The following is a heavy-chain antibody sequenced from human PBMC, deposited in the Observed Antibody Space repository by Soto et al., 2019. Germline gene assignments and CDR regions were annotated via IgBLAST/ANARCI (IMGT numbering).Heavy chain of an antibody. CDR2: IYYSGST. Sequence: SETLSLTCTVSGGSISSYYWSWIRQPPGKGLEWIGYIYYSGSTNYNPSLKSRVTISVDTSKNQFSLKLSSVTAADTAVYYCARLRPRNWFDPWGQGTLVTVSS. J-gene: IGHJ5*02. CDR3: ARLRPRNWFDP. V-gene: IGHV4-59*08. CDR1: GGSISSYY.